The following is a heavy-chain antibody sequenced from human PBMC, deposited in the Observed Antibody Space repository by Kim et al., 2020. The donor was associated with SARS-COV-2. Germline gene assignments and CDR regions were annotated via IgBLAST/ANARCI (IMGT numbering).Heavy chain of an antibody. Sequence: GGSLRLSCAASGFTFSSYGMHWVRQAPGKGMEWVAVISFDGSNKYYADSVKGRFTISRDNSKNTLYLQMNSLRAEDTAVYYCAKDRVWFGEGYYGMAVWGQWTTVTVSS. CDR1: GFTFSSYG. D-gene: IGHD3-10*01. CDR3: AKDRVWFGEGYYGMAV. CDR2: ISFDGSNK. J-gene: IGHJ6*02. V-gene: IGHV3-30*18.